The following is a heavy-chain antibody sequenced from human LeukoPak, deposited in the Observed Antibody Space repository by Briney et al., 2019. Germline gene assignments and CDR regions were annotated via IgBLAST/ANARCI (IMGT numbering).Heavy chain of an antibody. Sequence: GGSLRLSCAASGFTFSSYSMNWVRQAPGKGLERVSSISSSSSYIYYADSVKGRFTISRDNAKNSLYLQMNSLRAEDTAVYYCARDPIAVAGMEYFDYWGQGTLVTVSS. V-gene: IGHV3-21*01. D-gene: IGHD6-19*01. CDR1: GFTFSSYS. CDR3: ARDPIAVAGMEYFDY. CDR2: ISSSSSYI. J-gene: IGHJ4*02.